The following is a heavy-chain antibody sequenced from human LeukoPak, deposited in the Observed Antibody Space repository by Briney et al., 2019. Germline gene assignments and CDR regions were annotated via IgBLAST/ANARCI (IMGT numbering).Heavy chain of an antibody. V-gene: IGHV1-2*02. CDR2: INPNSGGT. CDR1: GYSFTDYF. Sequence: GASVKVSCKASGYSFTDYFIHWVRQAPGQGLEWMGWINPNSGGTNYAQKFQGRVTMTRDTSISTAYMELSRLRSDDTAVYYCARIRRNMYYYDSSGYSPRYFDYWGQGTLVTVSS. J-gene: IGHJ4*02. CDR3: ARIRRNMYYYDSSGYSPRYFDY. D-gene: IGHD3-22*01.